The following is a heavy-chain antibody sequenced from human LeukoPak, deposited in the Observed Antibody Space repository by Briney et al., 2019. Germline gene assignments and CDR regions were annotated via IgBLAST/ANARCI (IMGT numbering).Heavy chain of an antibody. CDR1: GFTFSSYR. CDR3: ARAYSERYGLGYYYMDV. J-gene: IGHJ6*03. Sequence: GGSLRLSCAASGFTFSSYRMNWVRQAPGKGLEWVSSISTSGSYIYYADSVKGRFTISRDNAKKSVYLQMNSLRVEGTAVYYCARAYSERYGLGYYYMDVWGKGTTVTISS. V-gene: IGHV3-21*01. D-gene: IGHD1-26*01. CDR2: ISTSGSYI.